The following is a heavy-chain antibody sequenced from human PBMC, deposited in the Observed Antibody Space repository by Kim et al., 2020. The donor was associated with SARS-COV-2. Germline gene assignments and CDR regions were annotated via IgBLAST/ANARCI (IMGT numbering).Heavy chain of an antibody. CDR2: IYYSGST. CDR1: GGSISSYY. V-gene: IGHV4-59*01. J-gene: IGHJ3*02. CDR3: ARRIYNWNDVRAFDI. Sequence: SETLSLTCTVSGGSISSYYWSWIRQPPGKGLEWIGYIYYSGSTNYNPSLKSRVTISVDTSKNQFSLKLSSVTAADTAVYYCARRIYNWNDVRAFDIWGQGTMVTVSS. D-gene: IGHD1-20*01.